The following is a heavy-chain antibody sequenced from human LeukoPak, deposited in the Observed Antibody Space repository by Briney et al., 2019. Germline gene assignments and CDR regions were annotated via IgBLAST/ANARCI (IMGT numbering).Heavy chain of an antibody. CDR2: IYPGDSDT. D-gene: IGHD3-16*01. CDR3: ARHRDYVPDI. J-gene: IGHJ3*02. V-gene: IGHV5-51*01. CDR1: GYTFTSYW. Sequence: GESLKISCKGSGYTFTSYWIGWVRQMPGKGLGWMGIIYPGDSDTRYSPSCQAPVPISAAESISSAYLQWSSLKPSDTAMYYCARHRDYVPDIWGQGTMVTVSS.